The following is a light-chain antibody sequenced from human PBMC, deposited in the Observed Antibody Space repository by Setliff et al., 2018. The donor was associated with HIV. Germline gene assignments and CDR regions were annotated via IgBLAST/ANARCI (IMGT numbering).Light chain of an antibody. J-gene: IGLJ1*01. Sequence: QSVLTQPPSVSGAPGQRVTISCTGSSANIGAGYDVHWYQQLPGTAPKLMIYQATKRPSGVSNRFSGSKSGNTASLTISGLQAEDEADYYCCSNTGSNTYVFGTGTKVTVL. CDR3: CSNTGSNTYV. CDR1: SANIGAGYD. V-gene: IGLV1-40*01. CDR2: QAT.